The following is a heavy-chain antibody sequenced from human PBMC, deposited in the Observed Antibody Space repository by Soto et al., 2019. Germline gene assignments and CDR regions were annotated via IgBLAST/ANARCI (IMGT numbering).Heavy chain of an antibody. J-gene: IGHJ4*02. Sequence: QVQVVQSGAEVKKPGSSVRVSCKASGGTSSSYAITWMRQAPGQGLEWMGGIIPILDTTDYAQKFQGRVTCTADESTSTVYMELSSLTSEDTAVYYCASGGTTVNRRFDLWGQGTLVTVSS. CDR2: IIPILDTT. CDR3: ASGGTTVNRRFDL. V-gene: IGHV1-69*01. D-gene: IGHD4-4*01. CDR1: GGTSSSYA.